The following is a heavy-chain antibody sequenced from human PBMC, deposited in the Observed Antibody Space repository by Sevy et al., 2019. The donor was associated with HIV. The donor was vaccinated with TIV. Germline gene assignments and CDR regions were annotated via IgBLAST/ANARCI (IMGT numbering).Heavy chain of an antibody. J-gene: IGHJ6*02. CDR2: IYYSGST. V-gene: IGHV4-31*03. D-gene: IGHD3-10*01. CDR1: GGSISSGGYY. Sequence: SETLSLTCTVSGGSISSGGYYWSWIRQHPGKGLEWIGYIYYSGSTYYNPSPKSRVTISVDTSKNQFSLKLSSVTAADTAVYYCARSGVLFGSGSYYNKSYYYYYGMDVWGQGTTVTVSS. CDR3: ARSGVLFGSGSYYNKSYYYYYGMDV.